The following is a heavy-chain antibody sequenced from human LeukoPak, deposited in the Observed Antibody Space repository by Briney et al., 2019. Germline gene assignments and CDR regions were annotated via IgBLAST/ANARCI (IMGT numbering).Heavy chain of an antibody. CDR2: ISSRSSYI. Sequence: GGSLRLSCAASGFTFSSYEMNWVRQAPGKGLEWVSYISSRSSYIYYADSVKGRFTIPRDNSKNTLYLQMNSLRAEDTAVYYCAKVSSSWPYWGQGTLVTVSS. D-gene: IGHD6-13*01. J-gene: IGHJ4*02. V-gene: IGHV3-21*05. CDR1: GFTFSSYE. CDR3: AKVSSSWPY.